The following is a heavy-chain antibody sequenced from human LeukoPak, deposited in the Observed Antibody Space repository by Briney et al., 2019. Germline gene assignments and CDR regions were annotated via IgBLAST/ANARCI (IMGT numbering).Heavy chain of an antibody. CDR1: GYTFTSYG. CDR2: ISAYNGNT. CDR3: ARDLASSSWCSGNLY. Sequence: ASVKVSCKASGYTFTSYGISWVRQAPGQGLEWMGWISAYNGNTNYAQKLQGRVTMTTDTSTSTAYMELRSLRSDDTAVYYCARDLASSSWCSGNLYWGQGTLVTVSS. J-gene: IGHJ4*02. D-gene: IGHD6-13*01. V-gene: IGHV1-18*01.